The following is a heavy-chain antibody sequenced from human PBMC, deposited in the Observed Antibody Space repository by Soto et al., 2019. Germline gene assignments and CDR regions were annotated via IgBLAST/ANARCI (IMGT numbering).Heavy chain of an antibody. D-gene: IGHD5-12*01. J-gene: IGHJ6*01. V-gene: IGHV5-51*01. CDR3: ARLGQGGYVQCMDF. CDR1: GYTFITYW. Sequence: PGESLKISCQGSGYTFITYWIAWVRQMPGKGLEWMGIIDPADSETKYSPSFQGQVTISVDKSINTAYLQWSSLKASDTAMYYCARLGQGGYVQCMDFWGQGTRVTVSS. CDR2: IDPADSET.